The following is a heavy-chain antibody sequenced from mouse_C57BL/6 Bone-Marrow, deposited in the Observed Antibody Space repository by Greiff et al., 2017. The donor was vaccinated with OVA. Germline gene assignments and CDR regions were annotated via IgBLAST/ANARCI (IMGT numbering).Heavy chain of an antibody. V-gene: IGHV10-1*01. CDR3: VSALTGDNYFDY. CDR1: GFSFNTYA. CDR2: IRSKSNNYAT. J-gene: IGHJ2*01. D-gene: IGHD4-1*01. Sequence: GGGLVQPKGSLKLSCAASGFSFNTYAMNWVRQAPGKGLEWVARIRSKSNNYATYYADSVKDRFTISRDDSESMLYLQMNNLKTEDTAMYYCVSALTGDNYFDYWGQGTTLTVSS.